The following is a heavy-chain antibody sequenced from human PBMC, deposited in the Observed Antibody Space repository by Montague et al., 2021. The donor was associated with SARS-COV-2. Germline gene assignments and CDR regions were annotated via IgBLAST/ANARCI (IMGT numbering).Heavy chain of an antibody. CDR1: GGSIDSYS. J-gene: IGHJ5*02. CDR3: ARVLQYNWFDP. D-gene: IGHD2-21*02. Sequence: SETLSLTCTVYGGSIDSYSWSWLRQPPEKGLEWIGYIYYRGTINYNPSLESRVTMSVDTSKNQFSLNLSSVTAADTAMYYCARVLQYNWFDPWGQGTLVTVSS. V-gene: IGHV4-59*01. CDR2: IYYRGTI.